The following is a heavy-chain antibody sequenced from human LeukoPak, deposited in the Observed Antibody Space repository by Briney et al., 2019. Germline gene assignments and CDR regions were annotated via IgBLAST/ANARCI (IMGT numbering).Heavy chain of an antibody. CDR2: ISYDGSNK. D-gene: IGHD6-6*01. CDR3: ARDFTAARPYYFDY. CDR1: GFTFGSYA. V-gene: IGHV3-30-3*01. J-gene: IGHJ4*02. Sequence: GGSLRLSCAASGFTFGSYAMHWVRQAPGKGLEWVAVISYDGSNKYYADSVKGRFTISRDNSKNTLYLQMNSLRAEDTAVYYCARDFTAARPYYFDYWGQGTLVTVSS.